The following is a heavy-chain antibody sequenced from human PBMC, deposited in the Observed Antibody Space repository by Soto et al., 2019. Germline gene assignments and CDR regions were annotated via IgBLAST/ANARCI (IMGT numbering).Heavy chain of an antibody. CDR2: ISYDGSNK. J-gene: IGHJ4*02. D-gene: IGHD1-26*01. CDR3: AKDLGSYYYYFDY. CDR1: GFTFSSYG. V-gene: IGHV3-30*18. Sequence: QVQLVESGGGVVQPGRSLRLSCAASGFTFSSYGMHWVRQAPGKGLEWVAVISYDGSNKYYADSVKGRFTISRDNSKNTLYLQINSLRAEDTAVYYCAKDLGSYYYYFDYWGQGTLVTVSS.